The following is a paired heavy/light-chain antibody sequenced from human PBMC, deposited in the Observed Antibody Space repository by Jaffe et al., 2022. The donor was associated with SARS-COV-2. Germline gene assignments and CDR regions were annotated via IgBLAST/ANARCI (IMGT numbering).Heavy chain of an antibody. CDR3: ARGPSIAVAGDRWYYFDY. J-gene: IGHJ4*02. Sequence: QVQLQQWGAGLLKPSETLSLTCAVYGGSFSGYYWSWIRQPPGKGLEWIGEINHSGSTNYNPSLKSRVTISVDTSKNQFSLKLSSVTAADTAVYYCARGPSIAVAGDRWYYFDYWGQGTLVTVSS. D-gene: IGHD6-19*01. CDR1: GGSFSGYY. V-gene: IGHV4-34*01. CDR2: INHSGST.
Light chain of an antibody. V-gene: IGKV3-11*01. CDR1: QSVSSY. J-gene: IGKJ2*01. CDR2: DAS. Sequence: EIVLTQSPATLSLSPGERATLSCRASQSVSSYLAWYQQKPGQAPRLLIYDASNRATGIPARFSGSGSGTDFTLTISSLEPEDFAVYYCQQRSNWPLYTFGQGTKLEIK. CDR3: QQRSNWPLYT.